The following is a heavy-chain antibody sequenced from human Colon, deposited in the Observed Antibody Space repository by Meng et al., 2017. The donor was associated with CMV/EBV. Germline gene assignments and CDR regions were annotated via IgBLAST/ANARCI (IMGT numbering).Heavy chain of an antibody. Sequence: SLRLSCVASGFTFDEYVIHWVRLAPGKGLEWVSGITWNSGSIGYADSVKGRFTISRDNAKNSVYLQMNSLRVEDTALYFCAKDRDCTSNSCPNYDMDVWGQGTTVTVSS. CDR3: AKDRDCTSNSCPNYDMDV. V-gene: IGHV3-9*01. J-gene: IGHJ6*02. CDR2: ITWNSGSI. D-gene: IGHD2-2*01. CDR1: GFTFDEYV.